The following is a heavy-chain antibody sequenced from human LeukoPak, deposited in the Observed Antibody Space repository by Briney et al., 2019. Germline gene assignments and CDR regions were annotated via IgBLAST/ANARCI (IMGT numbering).Heavy chain of an antibody. V-gene: IGHV4-39*01. Sequence: SETLSLTCTVSGGSISSTSYYWGWIRQPPGKGLEWIGSNFYSGSPYYNPSLKSRVTISVDTSKNQFSLKLTSVTAADTAMYYCARLKGVPAADYWGQGTLVTVSS. J-gene: IGHJ4*02. CDR1: GGSISSTSYY. CDR2: NFYSGSP. CDR3: ARLKGVPAADY. D-gene: IGHD2-2*01.